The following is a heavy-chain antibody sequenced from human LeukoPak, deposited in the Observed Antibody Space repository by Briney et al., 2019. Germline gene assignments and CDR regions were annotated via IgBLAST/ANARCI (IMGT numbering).Heavy chain of an antibody. V-gene: IGHV3-43*02. Sequence: QPGGSLRLSCAASGFAFHAFDMYWVRQAPGKGLEGVSRIINDGGKTYYADSVRGRFTVSRDNSKNSLYLQMNSLRTDDAALYYCGTWAFYHGLDVWGQGTTVTVSS. D-gene: IGHD1-26*01. CDR2: IINDGGKT. J-gene: IGHJ6*02. CDR3: GTWAFYHGLDV. CDR1: GFAFHAFD.